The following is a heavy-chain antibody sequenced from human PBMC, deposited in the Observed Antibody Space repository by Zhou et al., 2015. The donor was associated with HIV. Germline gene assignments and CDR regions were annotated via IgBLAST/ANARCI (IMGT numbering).Heavy chain of an antibody. J-gene: IGHJ5*02. CDR2: IIPMFGTA. V-gene: IGHV1-69*01. CDR1: GGTFSTYA. D-gene: IGHD3-3*01. CDR3: ARGARFDFGVRREGWFDP. Sequence: QVQLVQSGTEVKKPGSSVKVSCKASGGTFSTYAISWVRQAPGQGLEWMGGIIPMFGTAKYAQKFQGRVTITADESTSTAYMELSSLRSEDTAVYYCARGARFDFGVRREGWFDPWGQGTLVTVSS.